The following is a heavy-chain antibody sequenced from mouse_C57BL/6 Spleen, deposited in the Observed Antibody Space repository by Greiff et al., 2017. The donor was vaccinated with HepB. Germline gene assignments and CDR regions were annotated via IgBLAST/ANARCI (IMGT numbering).Heavy chain of an antibody. V-gene: IGHV5-6*01. CDR1: GFTFSSYG. CDR3: ARQDYYGSSPDY. Sequence: EVNVVESGGDLVKPGGSLKLSCAASGFTFSSYGMSWVRQTPDKRLEWVATISSGGSYTYYPDSVKGRFTISRDNAKNTLYLQMSSLKSEDTAMYYCARQDYYGSSPDYWGQGTSVTVSS. J-gene: IGHJ4*01. D-gene: IGHD1-1*01. CDR2: ISSGGSYT.